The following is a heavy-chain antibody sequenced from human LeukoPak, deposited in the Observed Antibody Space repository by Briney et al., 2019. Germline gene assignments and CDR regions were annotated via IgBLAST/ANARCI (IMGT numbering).Heavy chain of an antibody. Sequence: GGSLRLSCAASGFTFSSYSMNWVRQAPGKGLEWVSSISSSSSYIYYADSVKGRFTISRDNAKNSLYLQMNSLRAEDTAVYYCARDQCSGGSCYWDYYFDYWGQGTLVTASS. CDR3: ARDQCSGGSCYWDYYFDY. CDR2: ISSSSSYI. J-gene: IGHJ4*02. D-gene: IGHD2-15*01. CDR1: GFTFSSYS. V-gene: IGHV3-21*01.